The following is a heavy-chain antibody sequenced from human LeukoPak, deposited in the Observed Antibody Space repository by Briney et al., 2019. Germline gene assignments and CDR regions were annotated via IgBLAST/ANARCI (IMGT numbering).Heavy chain of an antibody. CDR2: ISWNSGSI. Sequence: SLRLSCAASGFTFDDYAMHWVRQAPGKGLEWVSGISWNSGSIGYADSVKGRFTISRDNAKNSLYLRMNSLRAEDMALYYCAKDSQGYCSSTSCLDYWGQGTLVTVSS. J-gene: IGHJ4*02. CDR3: AKDSQGYCSSTSCLDY. D-gene: IGHD2-2*01. CDR1: GFTFDDYA. V-gene: IGHV3-9*03.